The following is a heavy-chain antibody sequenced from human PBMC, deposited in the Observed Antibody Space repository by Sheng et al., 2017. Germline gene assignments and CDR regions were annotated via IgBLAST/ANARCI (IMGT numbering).Heavy chain of an antibody. D-gene: IGHD6-19*01. CDR1: GFTFSDLA. J-gene: IGHJ4*03. CDR3: AKDARRTSGWYYFDA. V-gene: IGHV3-23*04. CDR2: LTNSGGDT. Sequence: EVQLVESGGGLVQPGGSLRLSCAASGFTFSDLAMSWVRQAPGKGLEWVSGLTNSGGDTYYTDSVRGRFTISRDNSKNTLYLQMNSLRAEDTAIYYCAKDARRTSGWYYFDAWGQGT.